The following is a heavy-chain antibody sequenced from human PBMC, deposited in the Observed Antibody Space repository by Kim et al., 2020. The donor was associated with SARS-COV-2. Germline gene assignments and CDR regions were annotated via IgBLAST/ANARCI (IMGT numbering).Heavy chain of an antibody. CDR1: GGSISSYY. V-gene: IGHV4-59*01. CDR3: ARTRTHITGGSGRSNWFDP. J-gene: IGHJ5*02. D-gene: IGHD3-10*01. CDR2: IYYSGST. Sequence: SETLSLTCTVSGGSISSYYWSWIRQPPGKGLEWIGYIYYSGSTNYNPSLKSRVTISVDTSKNQFSLKLSSVTAADTAVYYCARTRTHITGGSGRSNWFDPWGQGTLVTVSS.